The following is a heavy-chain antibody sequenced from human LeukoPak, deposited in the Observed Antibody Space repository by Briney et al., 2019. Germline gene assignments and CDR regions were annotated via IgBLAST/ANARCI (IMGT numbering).Heavy chain of an antibody. CDR2: IYYSGST. Sequence: ETLSLTCTVSGGSISSYYWSWIRQPPGKGLEWIGYIYYSGSTNYNPSLKSRVTISVDTSKNQFSLKLSSVTAADTAVYYCARHAQQGVPRFQHWGQGTLVTVSS. V-gene: IGHV4-59*08. D-gene: IGHD1/OR15-1a*01. CDR1: GGSISSYY. CDR3: ARHAQQGVPRFQH. J-gene: IGHJ1*01.